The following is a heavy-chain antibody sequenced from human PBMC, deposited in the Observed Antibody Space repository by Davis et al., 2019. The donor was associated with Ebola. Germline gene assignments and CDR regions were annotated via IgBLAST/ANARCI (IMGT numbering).Heavy chain of an antibody. Sequence: GGSLRLSCAASGFTFSNAWMSWVRQAPGKGLEWVGRIKSKTDGGTTDYAAPVKGRFTISRDDSKNTLYLQMNSLKTEDTAVYYCTTGRPYDFWSGSPEIYYYMDVWGKGTTVTVSS. CDR2: IKSKTDGGTT. D-gene: IGHD3-3*01. CDR3: TTGRPYDFWSGSPEIYYYMDV. CDR1: GFTFSNAW. V-gene: IGHV3-15*01. J-gene: IGHJ6*03.